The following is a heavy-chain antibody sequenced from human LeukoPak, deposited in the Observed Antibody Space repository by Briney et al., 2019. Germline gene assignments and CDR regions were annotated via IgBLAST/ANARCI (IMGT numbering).Heavy chain of an antibody. CDR1: GYTFTIYY. D-gene: IGHD2-2*02. CDR3: ARNPPYCTSTSCYNDY. V-gene: IGHV1-2*02. Sequence: GASVKVSCKASGYTFTIYYMHWVRQAPGQGLEWMGWINPNSGATTYAQRFQGRVTITRDTSISTAYMELSGLTSDDTAVYYCARNPPYCTSTSCYNDYWGQGTLVTVSP. J-gene: IGHJ4*02. CDR2: INPNSGAT.